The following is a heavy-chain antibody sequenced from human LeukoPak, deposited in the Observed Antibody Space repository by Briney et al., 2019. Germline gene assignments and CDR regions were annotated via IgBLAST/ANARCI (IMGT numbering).Heavy chain of an antibody. CDR1: GLTFTSYC. Sequence: PGGSLRLSCAASGLTFTSYCMHWVRQAPGKGLVWVSRINTDGNTVYADSVRGRFTISRDNDKNTLYLQKNSLRVEDTAVYYCASFRSTDIWGQGTTVTVSP. D-gene: IGHD3-16*02. J-gene: IGHJ3*02. CDR3: ASFRSTDI. CDR2: INTDGNT. V-gene: IGHV3-74*01.